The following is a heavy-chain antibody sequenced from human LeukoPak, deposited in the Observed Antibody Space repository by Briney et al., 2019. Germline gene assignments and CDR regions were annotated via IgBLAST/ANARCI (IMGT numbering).Heavy chain of an antibody. Sequence: PSETLSLTCTVSGASVSSGNFYWSWTRQPAGKGLEWIGRIFTSGTTNYNPSLKSRLTISMDTSKNQVSLKLSSVAATDTAIYYCTRVGGYTNWFDPRGQGTLVTVSS. V-gene: IGHV4-61*02. J-gene: IGHJ5*02. CDR2: IFTSGTT. CDR1: GASVSSGNFY. D-gene: IGHD1-1*01. CDR3: TRVGGYTNWFDP.